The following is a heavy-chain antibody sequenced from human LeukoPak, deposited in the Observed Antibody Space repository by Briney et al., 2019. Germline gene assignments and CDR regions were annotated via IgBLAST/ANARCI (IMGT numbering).Heavy chain of an antibody. CDR3: AEGISSSSTKRYHHYMDV. V-gene: IGHV1-69*02. J-gene: IGHJ6*03. CDR2: IIPILGIA. Sequence: SSVKVSCKASGGTFSSYTISWVRQAPGQGLEWMGRIIPILGIANYAQKFQGRVTITADKSMSKAYMELSSLRFEDTAVYYCAEGISSSSTKRYHHYMDVWGKGTTVTVSS. D-gene: IGHD6-6*01. CDR1: GGTFSSYT.